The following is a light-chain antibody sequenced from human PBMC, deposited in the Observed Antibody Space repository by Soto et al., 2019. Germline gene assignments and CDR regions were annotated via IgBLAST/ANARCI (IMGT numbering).Light chain of an antibody. V-gene: IGKV1-39*01. Sequence: DIQMTQSPSSLSASVGDRITITCRSGQSINNYLNWYQQRPGKAPKVIIYDASSLQSGVPSRFSGSGSGTDFALTISSLQPEDFATYYCQQGFSAPPWTFGQGTKVEI. J-gene: IGKJ1*01. CDR1: QSINNY. CDR2: DAS. CDR3: QQGFSAPPWT.